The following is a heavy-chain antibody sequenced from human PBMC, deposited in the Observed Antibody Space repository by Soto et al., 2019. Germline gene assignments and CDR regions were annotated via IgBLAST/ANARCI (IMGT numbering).Heavy chain of an antibody. CDR1: GGSIASGGYY. CDR3: GRWGICGRWYSAY. D-gene: IGHD3-16*01. CDR2: IYYSGST. V-gene: IGHV4-31*03. Sequence: QVQLQESGPGLVKPSQTLSLTCTVSGGSIASGGYYWSWIRQHPGKGLEWIGYIYYSGSTYYNPSRRRRVTRSGDTSKNPACQKRGSVRVAHTDVYYCGRWGICGRWYSAYWGQGTLVSVSS. J-gene: IGHJ4*02.